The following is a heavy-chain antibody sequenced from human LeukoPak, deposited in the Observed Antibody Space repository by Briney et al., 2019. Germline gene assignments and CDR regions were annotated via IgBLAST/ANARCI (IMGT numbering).Heavy chain of an antibody. Sequence: GGTLRLSCGASGFTFSSYDMSWVRQAPGKGLEWVLSISGSGSRTYYKDSVKGRFTISRDNSKNTLYLQMSSLRAEDTAVYYCAKVEAVAGTAHWGQGTLVTVSS. CDR2: ISGSGSRT. J-gene: IGHJ4*02. CDR3: AKVEAVAGTAH. V-gene: IGHV3-23*01. D-gene: IGHD6-19*01. CDR1: GFTFSSYD.